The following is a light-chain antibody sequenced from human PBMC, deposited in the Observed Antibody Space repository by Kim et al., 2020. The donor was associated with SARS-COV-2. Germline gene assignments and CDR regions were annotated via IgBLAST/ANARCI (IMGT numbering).Light chain of an antibody. CDR3: LLFYSGGHVV. Sequence: GGTVTLTCDSSTGTVTSNYFPYWFQQKPGQAPRILIYDTSNKHSWTPARFSGSLLGGKAALTLSGAQPEDEAEYYCLLFYSGGHVVFGGGTQLTVL. J-gene: IGLJ2*01. V-gene: IGLV7-46*01. CDR2: DTS. CDR1: TGTVTSNYF.